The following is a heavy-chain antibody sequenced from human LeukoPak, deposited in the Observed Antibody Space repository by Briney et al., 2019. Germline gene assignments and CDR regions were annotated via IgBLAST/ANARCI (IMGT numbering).Heavy chain of an antibody. CDR2: ITDSYNT. J-gene: IGHJ5*02. V-gene: IGHV3-23*01. D-gene: IGHD6-19*01. CDR3: VKGACSSGCSGNH. CDR1: GIAFSDSA. Sequence: GGSLRLSCAASGIAFSDSAMYWVRQAPGKGLECVSVITDSYNTYYGDSVKGRFTVSRDNFRKTLFLQMNSLRVDDTALYYCVKGACSSGCSGNHWGQGTRVIVSS.